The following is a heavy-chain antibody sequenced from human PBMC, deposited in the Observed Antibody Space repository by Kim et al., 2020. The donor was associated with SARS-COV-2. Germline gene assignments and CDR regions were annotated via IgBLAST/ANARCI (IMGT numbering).Heavy chain of an antibody. CDR2: IYSGGST. V-gene: IGHV3-66*01. J-gene: IGHJ4*02. D-gene: IGHD6-13*01. CDR1: GFTVSSNY. CDR3: ARGISATGTYFDY. Sequence: GGSLRLSCAASGFTVSSNYMSWVRQAPGEGLEWVSVIYSGGSTYYADSVKGRVTISRDNSKNTLYLQMNSLRAEDTAVYYCARGISATGTYFDYWGQGTLVTVSS.